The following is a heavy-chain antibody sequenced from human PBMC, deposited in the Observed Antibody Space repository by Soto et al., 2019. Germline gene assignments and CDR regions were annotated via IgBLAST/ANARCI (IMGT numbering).Heavy chain of an antibody. D-gene: IGHD6-13*01. J-gene: IGHJ4*02. CDR2: IYFSGST. CDR3: ARQRIVAAGTFVDY. Sequence: SETLSLTCIVSGDSINSTSYYWGWIRQPPGQGLEWIACIYFSGSTYNNPSLKSRLTVSVDTSKSQFSLKLSSVTAADTALYYCARQRIVAAGTFVDYWGQGSLVTVSS. V-gene: IGHV4-39*01. CDR1: GDSINSTSYY.